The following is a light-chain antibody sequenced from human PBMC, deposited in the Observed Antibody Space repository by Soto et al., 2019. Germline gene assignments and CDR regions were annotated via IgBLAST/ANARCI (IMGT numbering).Light chain of an antibody. CDR2: DVS. V-gene: IGLV2-14*02. J-gene: IGLJ1*01. CDR3: SSFTSTTTYV. Sequence: QSALTQPASVSGSPGQSIAISCTGTSSDVGSHDLVSWYQQQSGKVPKLIIYDVSSRPSGVSNHFSGSKSGNTASLTISGLQAEDEADYYCSSFTSTTTYVFGTGTQLTVL. CDR1: SSDVGSHDL.